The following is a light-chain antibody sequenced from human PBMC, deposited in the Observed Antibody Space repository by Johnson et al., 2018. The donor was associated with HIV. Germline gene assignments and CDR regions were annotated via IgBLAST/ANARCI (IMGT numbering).Light chain of an antibody. CDR3: ATWDDSLNGYDV. CDR2: KND. Sequence: QSVLTQPPSVSGTPGQQVTISCSGSSSNIESHTVNWYQQLPGTAPKLLIYKNDQRSSGVPDRFSGSKSGTSASLAISGLQAEDQGDYYCATWDDSLNGYDVFWTGTTCSVL. V-gene: IGLV1-44*01. J-gene: IGLJ1*01. CDR1: SSNIESHT.